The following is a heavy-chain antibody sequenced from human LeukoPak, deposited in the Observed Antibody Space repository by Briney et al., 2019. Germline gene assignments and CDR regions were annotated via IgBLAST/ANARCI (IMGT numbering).Heavy chain of an antibody. D-gene: IGHD3-22*01. CDR2: IYTSGST. J-gene: IGHJ5*02. CDR1: GGSISSYY. CDR3: ARSDPNTITNPYYYDSSGHNWFDP. V-gene: IGHV4-4*07. Sequence: PSETLSLTCTVSGGSISSYYWSWTRQPAGKGLEWIGRIYTSGSTNYNPSLKSRVTMSVDTSKNQFSLKLSSVIAADTAVYYCARSDPNTITNPYYYDSSGHNWFDPWGQGTLVTVSS.